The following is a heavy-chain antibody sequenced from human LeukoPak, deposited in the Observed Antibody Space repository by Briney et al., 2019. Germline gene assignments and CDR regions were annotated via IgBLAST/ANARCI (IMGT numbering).Heavy chain of an antibody. CDR2: ISSSTSYI. V-gene: IGHV3-21*01. Sequence: GGSLRLSCAASGFTFSSYTMNWVRQAPGEGLEWVSPISSSTSYIYYADSVKGRFTISRDNAKNSLYLQMNSLRAEDTAVYYCARGGDYYGSGTLLYYYYMDVWGKGTTVTVSS. CDR1: GFTFSSYT. J-gene: IGHJ6*03. CDR3: ARGGDYYGSGTLLYYYYMDV. D-gene: IGHD3-10*01.